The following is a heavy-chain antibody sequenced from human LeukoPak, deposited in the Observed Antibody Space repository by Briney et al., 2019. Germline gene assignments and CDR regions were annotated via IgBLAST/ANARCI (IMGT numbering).Heavy chain of an antibody. D-gene: IGHD3-10*01. V-gene: IGHV1-18*01. Sequence: ASVKVSCKVSGYTLTELSMHWVRQAPGQGLEWMGWISAYNGNTNYAQKLQGRVTMTTDTSTSTAYMELRSLRSDDTAVYYCARDLGDTYGSVGDFDYWGQGTLATVSS. CDR1: GYTLTELS. CDR3: ARDLGDTYGSVGDFDY. CDR2: ISAYNGNT. J-gene: IGHJ4*02.